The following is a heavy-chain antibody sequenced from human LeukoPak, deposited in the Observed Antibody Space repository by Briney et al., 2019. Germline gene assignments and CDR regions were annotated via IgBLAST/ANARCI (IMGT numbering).Heavy chain of an antibody. CDR3: ARAAVPAAKNDAFDI. J-gene: IGHJ3*02. V-gene: IGHV1-69*04. CDR1: GGTFSSYA. CDR2: IIPIFGIA. D-gene: IGHD2-2*01. Sequence: SVKVSCKASGGTFSSYAISWVRQAPGQGLEWMGRIIPIFGIANYAQKFQGRVTITADKSTSTAYMELSSLRSEDTAVCYCARAAVPAAKNDAFDIWGQGTMVTVSS.